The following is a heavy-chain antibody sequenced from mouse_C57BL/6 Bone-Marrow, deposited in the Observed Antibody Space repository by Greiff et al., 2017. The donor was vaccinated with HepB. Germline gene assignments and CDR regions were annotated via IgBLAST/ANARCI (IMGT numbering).Heavy chain of an antibody. CDR2: ISGGGGNT. CDR3: ARGDDTLDAMDY. J-gene: IGHJ4*01. CDR1: GFTFSSYT. V-gene: IGHV5-9*01. D-gene: IGHD2-3*01. Sequence: EVLLVESGGGLVKPGGSLKLSCAASGFTFSSYTMSWVRQTPEKRLEWVATISGGGGNTYYPDSVKGRYTISRDNATNTLYLQMSSLRSEDTALYYCARGDDTLDAMDYWGQGTSVTVSS.